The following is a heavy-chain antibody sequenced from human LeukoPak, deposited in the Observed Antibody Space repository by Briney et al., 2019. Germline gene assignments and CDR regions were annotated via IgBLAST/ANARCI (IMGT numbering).Heavy chain of an antibody. V-gene: IGHV1-18*01. Sequence: ASVKVSCKASGYTFTSYGISWVRQAPGQGLEWMGWTSAYNGNTNYAQKLQGRVTMTTDTSTRTAYMELRSLRSDDTAVYYCASGDEAGYSSGWYAYWGQGTLVTVSS. D-gene: IGHD6-19*01. CDR2: TSAYNGNT. J-gene: IGHJ4*02. CDR3: ASGDEAGYSSGWYAY. CDR1: GYTFTSYG.